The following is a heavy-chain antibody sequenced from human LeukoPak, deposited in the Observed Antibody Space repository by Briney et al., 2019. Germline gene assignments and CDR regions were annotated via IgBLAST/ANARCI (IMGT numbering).Heavy chain of an antibody. D-gene: IGHD6-13*01. Sequence: PGGSLRLSCAVSGFTFTSYWMNWVRQAPGKGLEGVASIRQDGGEKSYVDSVKGRFTISRDNTKNSLYLQMSSLRPEDTAVYYCARDGTAPGLYFDLCGQGTLVTVSS. CDR1: GFTFTSYW. CDR3: ARDGTAPGLYFDL. CDR2: IRQDGGEK. J-gene: IGHJ4*01. V-gene: IGHV3-7*01.